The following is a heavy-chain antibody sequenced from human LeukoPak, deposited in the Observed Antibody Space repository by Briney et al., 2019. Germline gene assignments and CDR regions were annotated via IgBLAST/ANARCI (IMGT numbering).Heavy chain of an antibody. D-gene: IGHD4/OR15-4a*01. J-gene: IGHJ4*01. CDR2: LYSDGNT. CDR3: ARGVAPLAANYLAY. Sequence: GGSLRLSCAASGFTVITNDMTWVRQAPGKGLEWVSVLYSDGNTKYADSVQGRFTISRDNSKNTLYLEMNSLWPDCTAVYYCARGVAPLAANYLAYWGQGTLVTVSS. CDR1: GFTVITND. V-gene: IGHV3-53*01.